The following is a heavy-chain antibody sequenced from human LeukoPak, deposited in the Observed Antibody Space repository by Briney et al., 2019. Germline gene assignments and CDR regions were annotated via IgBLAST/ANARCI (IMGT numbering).Heavy chain of an antibody. CDR1: GFTFRSFW. D-gene: IGHD5-12*01. J-gene: IGHJ3*01. Sequence: PGGSLRLSCAASGFTFRSFWIHWVRQAPGKGLVWVGRINNDGTDTIYADSVKGRFTVSGDNAKNTLYLQMNSLRVEDTAVHFCARGGFSHGFDVWGQGTVVTVSS. CDR2: INNDGTDT. CDR3: ARGGFSHGFDV. V-gene: IGHV3-74*01.